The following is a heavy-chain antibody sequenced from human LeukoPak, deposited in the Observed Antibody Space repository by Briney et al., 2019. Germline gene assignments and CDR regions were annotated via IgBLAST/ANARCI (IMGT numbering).Heavy chain of an antibody. V-gene: IGHV3-74*01. CDR1: GVTLSNYW. CDR2: ISGDGRTT. Sequence: GGSLRLSCVGSGVTLSNYWMYWVRQGPEKGLVWVSRISGDGRTTDYADSGKGRFTTFRDNAKNTLYLQMNSLRAEDTAVYYCVTYNWEYEADYWGQGTLVTVSS. D-gene: IGHD1-20*01. CDR3: VTYNWEYEADY. J-gene: IGHJ4*02.